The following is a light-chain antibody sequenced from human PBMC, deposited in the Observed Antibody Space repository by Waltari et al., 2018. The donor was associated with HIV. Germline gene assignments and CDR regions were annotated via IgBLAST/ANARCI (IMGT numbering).Light chain of an antibody. V-gene: IGLV3-25*03. CDR1: ALPKAF. J-gene: IGLJ2*01. CDR2: TDR. Sequence: SHELTQPPSVSVSPGQTARITCSGDALPKAFAYWSQQTPGQAHVNIISTDRERPSGIPERFSGSSSGTTATLTISGVLAEDEADYYCQSADSSRTYQVFGGGTKVTVL. CDR3: QSADSSRTYQV.